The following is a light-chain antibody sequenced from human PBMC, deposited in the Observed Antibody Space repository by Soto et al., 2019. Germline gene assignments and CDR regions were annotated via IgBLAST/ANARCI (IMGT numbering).Light chain of an antibody. CDR3: CSYAGNRILI. J-gene: IGLJ2*01. V-gene: IGLV2-23*01. CDR2: ENI. Sequence: QSALTQPASVSGSPGQSITISCIGTSSDVGAYDLVSWYQQHPGTAPRLIIYENIRRPSTIASRFSGSKSGNTASPTIAGLRAQDEANYHCCSYAGNRILIFGGGTK. CDR1: SSDVGAYDL.